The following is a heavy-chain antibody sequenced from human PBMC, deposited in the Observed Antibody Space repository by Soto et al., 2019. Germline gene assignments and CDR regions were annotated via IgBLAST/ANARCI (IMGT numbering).Heavy chain of an antibody. CDR2: TRNKANSYTT. Sequence: EVQLVESGGGLVQPGGSLRLSCAASGFTFSDHYMDRVRQAPGKGLEWVGRTRNKANSYTTEYAASVKGRFTISRDESKNSLYLEMNSLKTEDTAVYYCAGGPVYTSSSGYYYAMDVWGQGTTVTVSS. J-gene: IGHJ6*02. CDR1: GFTFSDHY. CDR3: AGGPVYTSSSGYYYAMDV. V-gene: IGHV3-72*01. D-gene: IGHD6-6*01.